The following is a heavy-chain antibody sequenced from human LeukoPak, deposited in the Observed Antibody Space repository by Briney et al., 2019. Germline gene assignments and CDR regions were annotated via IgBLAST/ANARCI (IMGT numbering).Heavy chain of an antibody. Sequence: ASVKVSFKASGYTFTIYAISWVRQAPGQGLEWMGWISVYNGNTDYTQKLQGRVTMTTDTSTSTTYMELRSLGSDDTAVYYCARDPYDTDAFDIWGQGTMVTVSS. J-gene: IGHJ3*02. CDR2: ISVYNGNT. D-gene: IGHD3-22*01. CDR1: GYTFTIYA. CDR3: ARDPYDTDAFDI. V-gene: IGHV1-18*01.